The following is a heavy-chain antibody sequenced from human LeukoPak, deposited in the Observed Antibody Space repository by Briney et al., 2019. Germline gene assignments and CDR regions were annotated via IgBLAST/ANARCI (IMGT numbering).Heavy chain of an antibody. CDR1: GGSISSYY. Sequence: SETLSLTCTVSGGSISSYYRSWIRQPAGKGLEWIGRIYTSGSTNYNPSLKSRVTMSVDTSKNQFSLKLSSVTAADTAVYYCARGEQQLDYYFDYWGQGTLVTVSS. D-gene: IGHD6-13*01. CDR3: ARGEQQLDYYFDY. V-gene: IGHV4-4*07. CDR2: IYTSGST. J-gene: IGHJ4*02.